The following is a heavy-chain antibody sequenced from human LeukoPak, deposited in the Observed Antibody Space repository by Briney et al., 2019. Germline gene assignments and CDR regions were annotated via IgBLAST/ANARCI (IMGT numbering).Heavy chain of an antibody. CDR2: IKQDGSEK. D-gene: IGHD2-2*01. Sequence: GGSLRLSCAASGFTFSSYWMSWVRQAPGKGLEWVANIKQDGSEKYYVDSVKGRFTISRDNAKNSLYLQMNSLRAEDTAVYYCARGGYCSSTSCSSLEDAFDIWGQGTMVTVSS. CDR1: GFTFSSYW. V-gene: IGHV3-7*01. CDR3: ARGGYCSSTSCSSLEDAFDI. J-gene: IGHJ3*02.